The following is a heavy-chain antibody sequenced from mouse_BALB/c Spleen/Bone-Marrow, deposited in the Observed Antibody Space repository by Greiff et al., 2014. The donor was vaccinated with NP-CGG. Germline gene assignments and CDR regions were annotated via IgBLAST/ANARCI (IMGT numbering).Heavy chain of an antibody. CDR1: GFNIKDNY. CDR2: IDPSNGST. J-gene: IGHJ4*01. Sequence: VQLQQSGAELVKPGASVKLSCTASGFNIKDNYIHWVKQRPEKGLEWIGRIDPSNGSTKYDQKFQGKATITADTSSNTAYLQLSSLTSEDTAVYYCARRLRSAMDYWGQGTSVTVSS. V-gene: IGHV14-3*02. D-gene: IGHD1-1*01. CDR3: ARRLRSAMDY.